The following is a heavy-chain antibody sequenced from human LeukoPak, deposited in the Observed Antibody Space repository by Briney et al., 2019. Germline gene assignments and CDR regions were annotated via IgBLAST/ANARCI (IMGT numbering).Heavy chain of an antibody. CDR2: IDGLGGDT. CDR1: GFTFSSNA. J-gene: IGHJ4*02. Sequence: GGFLRLSCAASGFTFSSNAMSWVRQAPGKGLEWVSAIDGLGGDTDYADSVKGRFTISRDNAKNSLYLQMNSLRAEDTAVYYCARDLVATGGWFDYWGQGTLVTVSS. CDR3: ARDLVATGGWFDY. V-gene: IGHV3-23*01. D-gene: IGHD5-12*01.